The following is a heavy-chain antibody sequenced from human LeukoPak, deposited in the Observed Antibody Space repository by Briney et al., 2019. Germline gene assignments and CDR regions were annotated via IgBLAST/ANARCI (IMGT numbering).Heavy chain of an antibody. Sequence: GRSMRLSSLASGSTFGDYGMTWVRQAPGRGLGWVGFIRSIVYGGTTRYAAAVKGRLTISTDDSNSIAYLQMNGLKAEDTAVYYCAIVPAVGGYTNFLPWGQGTLVTVSS. CDR2: IRSIVYGGTT. J-gene: IGHJ5*02. CDR3: AIVPAVGGYTNFLP. CDR1: GSTFGDYG. D-gene: IGHD1-26*01. V-gene: IGHV3-49*04.